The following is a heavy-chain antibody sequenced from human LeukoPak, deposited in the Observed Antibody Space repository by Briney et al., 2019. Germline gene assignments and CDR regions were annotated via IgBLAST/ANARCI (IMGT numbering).Heavy chain of an antibody. D-gene: IGHD5-18*01. CDR3: ANLNIRTATSRDY. Sequence: GGSLRLSCAASGFTFSSYGMHWVRQAPGKGLEWVAVISYDGSNKYYADSVKGRFTISRDNSKNTLYLQMNSLRAEDTAAYYCANLNIRTATSRDYWGQGTLVTVSS. V-gene: IGHV3-30*18. J-gene: IGHJ4*02. CDR1: GFTFSSYG. CDR2: ISYDGSNK.